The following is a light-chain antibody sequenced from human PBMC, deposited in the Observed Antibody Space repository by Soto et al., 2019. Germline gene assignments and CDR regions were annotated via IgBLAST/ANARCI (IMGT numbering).Light chain of an antibody. J-gene: IGKJ5*01. Sequence: EIVWTQSPATLSLSPGERATLSCMASQSVSSYLAWYQQKPGQAPRLLIYDASNRATGIPARFSGSGSGTDFTLTISSLEPEDFAVYYCQQHSNWPPITFGQGTRLDIK. CDR2: DAS. CDR3: QQHSNWPPIT. V-gene: IGKV3-11*01. CDR1: QSVSSY.